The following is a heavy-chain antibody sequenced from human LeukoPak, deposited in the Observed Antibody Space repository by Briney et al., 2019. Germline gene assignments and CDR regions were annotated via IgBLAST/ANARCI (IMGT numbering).Heavy chain of an antibody. V-gene: IGHV3-7*01. D-gene: IGHD3-10*01. CDR2: IKQDGSEK. Sequence: GGSLRLSCAASAFTFSNYWVSWVRQAPGKGLEWVANIKQDGSEKYYADSVKGRFTISRDNSKNTLYLQMNSLRAEDTAVYYCAKSGSGSYYSYGDYFDYWGQGTLVTVSS. J-gene: IGHJ4*02. CDR1: AFTFSNYW. CDR3: AKSGSGSYYSYGDYFDY.